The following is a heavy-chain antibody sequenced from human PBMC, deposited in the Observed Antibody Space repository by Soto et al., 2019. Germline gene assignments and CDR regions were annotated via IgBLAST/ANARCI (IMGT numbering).Heavy chain of an antibody. CDR1: GYTFTGYY. J-gene: IGHJ3*02. CDR2: INPNSGGT. V-gene: IGHV1-2*04. Sequence: ASVKVSCKASGYTFTGYYMHWVRQAPGQGLEWMGWINPNSGGTNYAQKFQGWVTMTRDTSISTAYMELSRLRSDDTAVYYCARDRGGYCSSTSCHGAFDIWGQGTMVTVSS. CDR3: ARDRGGYCSSTSCHGAFDI. D-gene: IGHD2-2*01.